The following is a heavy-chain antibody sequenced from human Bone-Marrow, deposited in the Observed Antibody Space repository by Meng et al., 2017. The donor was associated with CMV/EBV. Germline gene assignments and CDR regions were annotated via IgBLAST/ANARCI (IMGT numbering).Heavy chain of an antibody. CDR2: ISWNSGSI. J-gene: IGHJ4*02. Sequence: GGSLRLSCAASGFTFDDYAMHWVRQAPGKGLEWVSGISWNSGSIGYADSVKGRFTISRDNAKNSLYLQMNSLRAEDTALYYCAKTLRYCSSTSCYAASIFDYWGQGTLVTVSS. V-gene: IGHV3-9*01. CDR3: AKTLRYCSSTSCYAASIFDY. D-gene: IGHD2-2*01. CDR1: GFTFDDYA.